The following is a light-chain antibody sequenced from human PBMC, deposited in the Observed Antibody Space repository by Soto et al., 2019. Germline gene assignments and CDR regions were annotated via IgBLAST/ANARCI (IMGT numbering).Light chain of an antibody. CDR2: DVS. V-gene: IGLV2-11*01. CDR1: SSDVGGYNY. CDR3: CSYAGSPREV. J-gene: IGLJ1*01. Sequence: QSALTQPRSVSGSPGQSVTISCTGTSSDVGGYNYVSWYQQHPGKAPKVMIYDVSERPSGVPDRFSGSKSGNTASLTISGLQAEDEDDYYCCSYAGSPREVFVTGTKVTVL.